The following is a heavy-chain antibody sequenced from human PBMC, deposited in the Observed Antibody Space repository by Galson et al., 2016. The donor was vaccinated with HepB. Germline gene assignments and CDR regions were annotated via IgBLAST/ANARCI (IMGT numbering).Heavy chain of an antibody. V-gene: IGHV3-7*01. D-gene: IGHD1-7*01. CDR2: IKQDGSEE. CDR1: GFTFSHAW. Sequence: SLRLSCAASGFTFSHAWMSWVRQAPGKGLEWVADIKQDGSEEYYVDSVKGRFAISRDNARNSLYLQMNSLRAEDTAVYFCARDTGVSRTDDWSFYLWGRGAQVTVSS. J-gene: IGHJ2*01. CDR3: ARDTGVSRTDDWSFYL.